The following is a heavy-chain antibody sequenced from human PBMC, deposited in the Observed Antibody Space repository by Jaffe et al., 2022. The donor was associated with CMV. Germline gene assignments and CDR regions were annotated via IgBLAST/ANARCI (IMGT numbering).Heavy chain of an antibody. D-gene: IGHD2-8*01. V-gene: IGHV3-23*01. J-gene: IGHJ6*02. Sequence: DVLLLESGGALQQPGGSLRLSCEASGFTFSSYFMTWVRQSPGKGLEWVSFISGSGDLTYYADSVKGRFTISRDNSKKILYLQMNSLRVEDTAVYYCATSPVEGTTNGLYYRYGLDVWGQGTTVTVS. CDR2: ISGSGDLT. CDR1: GFTFSSYF. CDR3: ATSPVEGTTNGLYYRYGLDV.